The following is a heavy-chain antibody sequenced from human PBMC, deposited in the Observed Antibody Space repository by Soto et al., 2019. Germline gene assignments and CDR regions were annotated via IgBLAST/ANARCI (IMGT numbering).Heavy chain of an antibody. V-gene: IGHV1-69*06. CDR1: GGTFSSFA. D-gene: IGHD3-16*01. CDR2: IIPIFGTA. Sequence: QVHLVQSGAEVKKPGSSVKVSCKASGGTFSSFAISWVRQAPGQGLEWMGGIIPIFGTANYAQKFQGRVTITADKSTSTAYMKLSSLRSEDTAVYYCARGITWGYFDYWGQGTLVTVSS. J-gene: IGHJ4*02. CDR3: ARGITWGYFDY.